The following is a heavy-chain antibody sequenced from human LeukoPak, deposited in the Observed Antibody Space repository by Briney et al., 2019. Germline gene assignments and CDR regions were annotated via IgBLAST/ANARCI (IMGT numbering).Heavy chain of an antibody. CDR3: ARGGDGDYDY. CDR1: GYTFTTAG. J-gene: IGHJ4*02. CDR2: MTPYNGSP. Sequence: GASVKVSCKASGYTFTTAGITWVRQAPGQGLEWRGWMTPYNGSPTYAQRLQGRVTLTTDTSTPTAYMELRSLTSDDTAIYYCARGGDGDYDYWGQGTLVTVSS. D-gene: IGHD4-17*01. V-gene: IGHV1-18*01.